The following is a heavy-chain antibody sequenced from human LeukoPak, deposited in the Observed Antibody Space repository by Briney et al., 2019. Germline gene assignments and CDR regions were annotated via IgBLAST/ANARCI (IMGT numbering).Heavy chain of an antibody. V-gene: IGHV4-59*01. CDR3: ARDLEHGGNSIWYFDL. J-gene: IGHJ2*01. Sequence: SETLSLTCTISGGSISSYYWSWIRQPPGKGLEWIGYAYYRGTTNYNPSLKSRVTISVDTSKNQFSLKLSSVTAADTAVYYCARDLEHGGNSIWYFDLWGRGTLVTVSS. D-gene: IGHD4-23*01. CDR2: AYYRGTT. CDR1: GGSISSYY.